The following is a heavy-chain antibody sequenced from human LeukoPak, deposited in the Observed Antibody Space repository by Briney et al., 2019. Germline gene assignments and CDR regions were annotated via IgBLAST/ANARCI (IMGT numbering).Heavy chain of an antibody. CDR3: ARGLNNRKSGRRFDVFEI. CDR1: GGSISTYY. V-gene: IGHV4-59*01. J-gene: IGHJ3*02. D-gene: IGHD2/OR15-2a*01. Sequence: SETLSLTCSVSGGSISTYYWSWIRQPPGKGLEWIGYVYYSGSTNYNPSLKSRVTISADTSKNQFSLRLSSVTAADTAVYYCARGLNNRKSGRRFDVFEIWGQGTMVTVSS. CDR2: VYYSGST.